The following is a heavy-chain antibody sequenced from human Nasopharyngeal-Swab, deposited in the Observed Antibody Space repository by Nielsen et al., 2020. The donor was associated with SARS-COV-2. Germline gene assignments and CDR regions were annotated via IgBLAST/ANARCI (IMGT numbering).Heavy chain of an antibody. CDR2: IYSGGST. D-gene: IGHD1-26*01. Sequence: GESLKISCAASGFTVSSNYMSWVRQAPGKGLEWVSVIYSGGSTYYADSVKGRFTISRDNFKNTLYLQMNSLRAEDTAVYYCARARGALPFADAFDIWGQGTMVTVSS. CDR3: ARARGALPFADAFDI. V-gene: IGHV3-53*01. J-gene: IGHJ3*02. CDR1: GFTVSSNY.